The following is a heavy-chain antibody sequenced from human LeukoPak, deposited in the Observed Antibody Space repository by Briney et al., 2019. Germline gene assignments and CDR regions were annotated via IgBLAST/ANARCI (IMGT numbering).Heavy chain of an antibody. CDR2: IYHSGST. D-gene: IGHD2-2*01. J-gene: IGHJ4*02. CDR1: GYSISSGYY. Sequence: SETLSLTCTVSGYSISSGYYWGWIRQPPGKGLEWIGSIYHSGSTYYNPSLKSRVTISVDTSKNQFSLKLSSVTAADTAVYYCARVARCTSCFDVHYWGQGTLVTVSS. V-gene: IGHV4-38-2*02. CDR3: ARVARCTSCFDVHY.